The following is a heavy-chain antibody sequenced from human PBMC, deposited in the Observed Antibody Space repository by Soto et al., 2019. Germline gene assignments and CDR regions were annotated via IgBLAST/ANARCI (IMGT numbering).Heavy chain of an antibody. CDR3: ARDRDYFWGSLDS. Sequence: PGGSLRLSCAASGFSVGANDMNWVRQAPGRGLEWVSLIYRRDDEKTHYANSVKGRFTISRDTSTNTVSLQMNSLRVEDTAIYYCARDRDYFWGSLDSWGQGALVNVS. CDR2: IYRRDDEKT. V-gene: IGHV3-66*01. CDR1: GFSVGAND. J-gene: IGHJ4*02. D-gene: IGHD3-16*01.